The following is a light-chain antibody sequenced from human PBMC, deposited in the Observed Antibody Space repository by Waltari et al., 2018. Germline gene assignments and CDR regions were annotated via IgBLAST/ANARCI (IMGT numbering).Light chain of an antibody. V-gene: IGKV3-20*01. CDR2: GAS. CDR3: QQYGSSTGLT. J-gene: IGKJ4*01. CDR1: QRVISDY. Sequence: ENVLTQSPGTLSLSPGERATLSCRASQRVISDYLAWYQQKPGQAPRLLIFGASTRATGVPERFSGGGSGTHFTLTISRLEPEDFALYYCQQYGSSTGLTFGGGTKEEIK.